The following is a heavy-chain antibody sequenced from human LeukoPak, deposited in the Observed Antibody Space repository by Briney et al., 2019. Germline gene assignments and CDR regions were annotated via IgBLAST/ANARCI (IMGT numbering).Heavy chain of an antibody. Sequence: SETLSLTCTVSGGSISSGSYYWSWIRQPAGKGLEWIGRIYTSGSTNYNPSLKSRVTISVDTSKNQFSLKLSSVTVADTAVYYCARAGLAARRHNWFDPWGQGTLVTVSS. CDR2: IYTSGST. V-gene: IGHV4-61*02. J-gene: IGHJ5*02. CDR1: GGSISSGSYY. CDR3: ARAGLAARRHNWFDP. D-gene: IGHD6-6*01.